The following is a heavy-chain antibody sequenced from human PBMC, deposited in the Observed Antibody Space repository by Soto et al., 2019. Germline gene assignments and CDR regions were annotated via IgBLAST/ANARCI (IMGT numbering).Heavy chain of an antibody. Sequence: SETLSLTCSGSGAALNSGNYYWSWIRQVPGKGLEWIGHIYVTGAVDYNPSLRDRITISQDTSERQFSLNLRLVTAADTAVYYCARLRIATNNYKWFDPWGQGTLVTVSS. D-gene: IGHD2-21*01. CDR2: IYVTGAV. CDR1: GAALNSGNYY. J-gene: IGHJ5*02. CDR3: ARLRIATNNYKWFDP. V-gene: IGHV4-31*03.